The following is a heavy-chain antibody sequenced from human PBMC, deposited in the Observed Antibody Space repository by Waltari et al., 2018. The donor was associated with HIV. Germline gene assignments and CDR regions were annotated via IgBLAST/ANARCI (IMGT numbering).Heavy chain of an antibody. J-gene: IGHJ6*02. V-gene: IGHV3-74*01. CDR3: ARLPDCFITTCPKPYYFYGMDV. D-gene: IGHD2-2*01. CDR2: INGDGTTT. Sequence: EVQLEESGGGLVQPGGSLRLSCAASGFTVSTYWIHWVRQVPGKGLVWVSRINGDGTTTSYADSVKGRFTISKDNAKNTVYLQMSSLRVEDTALYYCARLPDCFITTCPKPYYFYGMDVWGLGTMVTVSS. CDR1: GFTVSTYW.